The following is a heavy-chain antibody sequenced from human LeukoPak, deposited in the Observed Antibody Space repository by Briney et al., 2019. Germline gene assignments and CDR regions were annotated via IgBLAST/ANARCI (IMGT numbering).Heavy chain of an antibody. Sequence: SETLSLTCTVSGDSFITNYWTWVRQPAGKGLERIGRVYSSGSTKYNPSLKSRVTMSVDTSKNQFSLKLTSVTAADTAVYYCAREIVPPTGDNWLDPWGRGILVSVSS. V-gene: IGHV4-4*07. CDR1: GDSFITNY. CDR2: VYSSGST. J-gene: IGHJ5*02. CDR3: AREIVPPTGDNWLDP. D-gene: IGHD7-27*01.